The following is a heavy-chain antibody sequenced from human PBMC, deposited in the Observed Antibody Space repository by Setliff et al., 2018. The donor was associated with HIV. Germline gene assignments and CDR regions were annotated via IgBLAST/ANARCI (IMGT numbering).Heavy chain of an antibody. CDR3: ARESPSSSWFYFDF. CDR1: AGPISSSNYY. J-gene: IGHJ4*02. V-gene: IGHV4-39*07. CDR2: IYYSYSSGST. D-gene: IGHD6-13*01. Sequence: SETLSLTCTVSAGPISSSNYYWGWIRQPPGKGLEWIGSIYYSYSSGSTNYNPSLKSRVTVSVDTSKNQFSLKLGSVTAADTAVYYCARESPSSSWFYFDFWGQGTLVTVSS.